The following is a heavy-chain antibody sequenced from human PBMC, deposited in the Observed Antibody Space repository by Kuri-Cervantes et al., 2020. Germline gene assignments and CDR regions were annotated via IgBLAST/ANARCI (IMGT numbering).Heavy chain of an antibody. CDR2: INPSGGST. D-gene: IGHD3-9*01. J-gene: IGHJ4*02. CDR3: ARALRYSVGSGLSLVYYFDY. CDR1: GYTFTSYY. Sequence: ASVKVSCKASGYTFTSYYMHWVRQAPGQGLEWMGIINPSGGSTSYAQKFQGRVTMTRNTSISTAYMELSSLRSEDTAVYYCARALRYSVGSGLSLVYYFDYWGQGTLVTVSS. V-gene: IGHV1-46*01.